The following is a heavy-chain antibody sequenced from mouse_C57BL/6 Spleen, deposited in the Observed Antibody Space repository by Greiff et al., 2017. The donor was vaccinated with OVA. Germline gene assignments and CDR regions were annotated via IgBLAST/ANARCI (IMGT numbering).Heavy chain of an antibody. V-gene: IGHV1-53*01. CDR1: GYTFTSYW. Sequence: QVQLQQPGTELVKPGASVKLSCKASGYTFTSYWMHWVKQRPGQGLEWIGNINPSNGGTNYNEKFKSTATPHVAKSSSTAYMQLRSLKSEDTEVYYCARRLPGYFDYWGQGTTLTVSS. J-gene: IGHJ2*01. CDR2: INPSNGGT. CDR3: ARRLPGYFDY.